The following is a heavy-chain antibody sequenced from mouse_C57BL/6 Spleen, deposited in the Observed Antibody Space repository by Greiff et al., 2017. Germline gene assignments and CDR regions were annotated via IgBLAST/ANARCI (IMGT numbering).Heavy chain of an antibody. CDR2: IYPGDGDT. V-gene: IGHV1-82*01. D-gene: IGHD1-1*01. CDR3: ASPMTTVVAMDAMDY. Sequence: VQLQQSGPELVKPGASVKISCKASGYAFSSSWMNWVKQRPGKGLEWIGRIYPGDGDTNYNGKFKGKATLTADKSSSTADMQLSSLTSEDSAVYFCASPMTTVVAMDAMDYWGQGTSVTVSS. J-gene: IGHJ4*01. CDR1: GYAFSSSW.